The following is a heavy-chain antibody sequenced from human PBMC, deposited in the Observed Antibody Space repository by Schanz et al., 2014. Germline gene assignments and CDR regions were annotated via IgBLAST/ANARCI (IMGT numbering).Heavy chain of an antibody. CDR3: GRDYSGGALDY. CDR2: ISHDGSIQ. D-gene: IGHD6-19*01. Sequence: QVQLVESGGGVVQPGRSLRLSCAASGFTFSNFAMHWVRQAPGKGLEWVTIISHDGSIQYGADFVKGRFTLSRDNSKNTMDLQMNSLRPEDTAVYYCGRDYSGGALDYWGQGTLVTVSS. V-gene: IGHV3-30*04. CDR1: GFTFSNFA. J-gene: IGHJ4*02.